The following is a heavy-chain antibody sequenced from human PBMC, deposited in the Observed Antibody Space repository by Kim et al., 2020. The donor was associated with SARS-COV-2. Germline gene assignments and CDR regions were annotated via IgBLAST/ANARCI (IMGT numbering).Heavy chain of an antibody. V-gene: IGHV4-34*01. CDR1: GGSFSGYY. CDR3: ARVDFDWLFGYFDY. CDR2: INHSGST. J-gene: IGHJ4*02. Sequence: SETLSLTCAVYGGSFSGYYWSWIRQPPGKGLEWIGEINHSGSTNYNPSLKSRVTISVDTSKNQFSLKLSSVTAADTAVYYCARVDFDWLFGYFDYWGQGTLVTVSS. D-gene: IGHD3-9*01.